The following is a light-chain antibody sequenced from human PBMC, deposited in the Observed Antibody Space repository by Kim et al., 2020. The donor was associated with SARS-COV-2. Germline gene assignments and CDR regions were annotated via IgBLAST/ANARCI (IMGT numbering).Light chain of an antibody. CDR3: TSYAASNLMV. J-gene: IGLJ2*01. CDR1: SNAVGGDDF. Sequence: GQSVTMSCTGTSNAVGGDDFVSWYQQHPGEAPQLIIYEVFRRPSGVPDRFSGSKSGNTASLTVSGLQDDDEDDYYCTSYAASNLMVFGGGTQLTVL. CDR2: EVF. V-gene: IGLV2-8*01.